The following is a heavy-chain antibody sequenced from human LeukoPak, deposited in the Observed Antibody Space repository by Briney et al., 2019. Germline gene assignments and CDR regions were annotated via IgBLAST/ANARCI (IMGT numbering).Heavy chain of an antibody. CDR2: IRYDGSNK. J-gene: IGHJ4*02. CDR3: ARARASYNPFDY. Sequence: QTGGSLRLSCGESGFTFSSYGIHWVLQAPGNGLEWMAFIRYDGSNKYYADSVKGRFTISRDNAKNSLYLQMNSLRAEDAAVYYCARARASYNPFDYWGQGTLVTVSS. D-gene: IGHD5-24*01. CDR1: GFTFSSYG. V-gene: IGHV3-30*02.